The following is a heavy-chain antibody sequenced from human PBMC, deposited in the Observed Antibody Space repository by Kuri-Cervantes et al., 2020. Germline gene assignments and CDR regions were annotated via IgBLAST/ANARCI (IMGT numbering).Heavy chain of an antibody. J-gene: IGHJ3*02. Sequence: ASVKVSCKASVYTFTSYDINWVRQATGQGLEWMGWMNPNSGNTGYAQKFQGRVTMTRNTSISTAYMELSSLRSEDTAVYYCARAFHPGIAAAGMTVDAFDIWGQGTMVTVSS. D-gene: IGHD6-13*01. CDR2: MNPNSGNT. V-gene: IGHV1-8*01. CDR3: ARAFHPGIAAAGMTVDAFDI. CDR1: VYTFTSYD.